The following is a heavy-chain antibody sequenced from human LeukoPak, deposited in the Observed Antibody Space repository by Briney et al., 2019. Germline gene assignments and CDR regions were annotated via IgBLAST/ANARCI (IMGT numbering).Heavy chain of an antibody. J-gene: IGHJ4*01. CDR2: IFCSGNS. D-gene: IGHD6-25*01. CDR1: GAFTSRYY. CDR3: TRIDPLGFFDQ. Sequence: PSETLSLPCSVSGAFTSRYYWSWVRQPLGQGLEWIGNIFCSGNSKYNPSLTSRISMSVDTSKTQFSLELTSVTAADTAVYYCTRIDPLGFFDQWGPGTLVTVSS. V-gene: IGHV4-59*12.